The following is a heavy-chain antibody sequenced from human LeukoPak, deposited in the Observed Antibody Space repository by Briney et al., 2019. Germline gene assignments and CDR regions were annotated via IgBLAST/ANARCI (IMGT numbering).Heavy chain of an antibody. V-gene: IGHV1-69*13. CDR3: ARASRGNCSGGSCYLRFYFDY. CDR2: IIPIFGTA. Sequence: SVNVSCKASGGTFSSYAISWVRQAPGQGLEWMGGIIPIFGTANYAQKFQGRVTITADESTSTAYMELSSLRSEDTAVYYCARASRGNCSGGSCYLRFYFDYWGQGTLVTVSS. J-gene: IGHJ4*02. CDR1: GGTFSSYA. D-gene: IGHD2-15*01.